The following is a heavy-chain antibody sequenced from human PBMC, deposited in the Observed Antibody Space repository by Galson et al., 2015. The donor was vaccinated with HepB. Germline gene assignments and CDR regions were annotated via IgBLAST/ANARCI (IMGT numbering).Heavy chain of an antibody. V-gene: IGHV1-8*01. D-gene: IGHD6-13*01. J-gene: IGHJ6*03. CDR2: MDPNSGNA. CDR3: ARFPHSSSWDDSYYYMDV. CDR1: GFSLSTYD. Sequence: SVKVSCKASGFSLSTYDINWVRQATGQGLEWLGRMDPNSGNAGYAQKFQGRITMTRNTSISTAYMELRSLRSEDTAVYYCARFPHSSSWDDSYYYMDVWGKGTTVTVSS.